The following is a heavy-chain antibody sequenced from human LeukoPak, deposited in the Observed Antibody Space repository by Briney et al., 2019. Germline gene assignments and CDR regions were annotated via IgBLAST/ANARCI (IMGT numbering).Heavy chain of an antibody. D-gene: IGHD1-26*01. J-gene: IGHJ4*02. Sequence: SETLSLTCTVSGGSISSYFWSWIRQPAGKGLEWIGRIYTSGSTNYNPSLRSRVTVSIDTPKTQFYLRLSSVTVADTAVYYCARESPQREWEIAPLFDYWGQGTLVTVSS. CDR3: ARESPQREWEIAPLFDY. CDR2: IYTSGST. V-gene: IGHV4-4*07. CDR1: GGSISSYF.